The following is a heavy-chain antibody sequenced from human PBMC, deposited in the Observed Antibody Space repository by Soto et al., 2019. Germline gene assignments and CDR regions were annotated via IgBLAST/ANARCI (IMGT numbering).Heavy chain of an antibody. CDR3: ARDQYMSGYYYYMDV. Sequence: ASVKVSCKASGGTFSSYTISWVRQAPGQGLEWMGRIIPILGIANYAQKFQGRVTITADKSTSTAYMELSSLRSEDTAVYYCARDQYMSGYYYYMDVWGKGTTVTVSS. D-gene: IGHD5-18*01. J-gene: IGHJ6*03. CDR1: GGTFSSYT. CDR2: IIPILGIA. V-gene: IGHV1-69*04.